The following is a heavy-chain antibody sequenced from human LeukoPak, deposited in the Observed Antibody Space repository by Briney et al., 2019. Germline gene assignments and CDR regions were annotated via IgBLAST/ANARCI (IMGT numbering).Heavy chain of an antibody. D-gene: IGHD3-10*01. CDR3: ARRTRFGDFIDY. CDR1: GASFSAYY. Sequence: SETLSLTCAVSGASFSAYYWGWIRQPPEKGLEWLGEINHTGITDYNPSLKSRVTISVDTSKNQFSLRLSSVTAADSAVYYCARRTRFGDFIDYWGQGTLVTVSS. CDR2: INHTGIT. V-gene: IGHV4-34*01. J-gene: IGHJ4*02.